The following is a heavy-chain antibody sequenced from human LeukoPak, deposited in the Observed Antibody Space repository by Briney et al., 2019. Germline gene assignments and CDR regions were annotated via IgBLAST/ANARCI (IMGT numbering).Heavy chain of an antibody. Sequence: GGSLRLSCAASGFTFSNYGMHWVRQTPDEGLEWVAFIRSDSSYIYYLESVKGRFTVSRDNSKNTLFLQMHGLRPEDTAVYYCVKDPSGAAAAGTFDYWGQGTLVTVSS. CDR1: GFTFSNYG. D-gene: IGHD6-13*01. CDR3: VKDPSGAAAAGTFDY. J-gene: IGHJ4*02. CDR2: IRSDSSYI. V-gene: IGHV3-30*02.